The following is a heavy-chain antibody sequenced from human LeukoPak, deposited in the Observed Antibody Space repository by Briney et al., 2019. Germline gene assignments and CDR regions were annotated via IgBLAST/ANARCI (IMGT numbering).Heavy chain of an antibody. CDR3: ARQYCTSTSCYRVNAFDI. J-gene: IGHJ3*02. V-gene: IGHV5-51*01. CDR1: GYSFTTYW. Sequence: GASLKISCKGSGYSFTTYWIGWVRQLPGKGLEWMGIISPGDSDTRYSPSFQGQVTISADKSTSTAYLQWSSLKASDTAMYYCARQYCTSTSCYRVNAFDIWGQGTMVTVSS. D-gene: IGHD2-2*01. CDR2: ISPGDSDT.